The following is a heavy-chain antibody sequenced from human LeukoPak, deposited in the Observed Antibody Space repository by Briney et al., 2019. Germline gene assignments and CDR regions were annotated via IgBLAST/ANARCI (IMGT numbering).Heavy chain of an antibody. Sequence: GGSLRLSCAASGFTFSSYSMNWVRQAPGKGLEWVSYISSSSSTIYYADSVKGRFTISRDNAKNSLYLQMNSLRAEDTAVYYCAKDGSGSYYLSWGQGTLVTVSS. J-gene: IGHJ5*02. CDR1: GFTFSSYS. CDR2: ISSSSSTI. V-gene: IGHV3-48*04. D-gene: IGHD3-10*01. CDR3: AKDGSGSYYLS.